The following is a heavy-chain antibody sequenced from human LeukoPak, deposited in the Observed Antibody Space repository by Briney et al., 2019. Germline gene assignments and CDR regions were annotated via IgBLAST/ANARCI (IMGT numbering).Heavy chain of an antibody. CDR2: IHSGGTT. CDR1: GFTVTSNF. D-gene: IGHD4-23*01. Sequence: GGSLRLACAASGFTVTSNFMSWVRQASGKGLEWVSVIHSGGTTYYADSVKGRFTISRDISKNALYLQMNSLRGDDTAVYYCAGSAVTNLDSWGQGNLVTVSS. J-gene: IGHJ4*02. V-gene: IGHV3-66*01. CDR3: AGSAVTNLDS.